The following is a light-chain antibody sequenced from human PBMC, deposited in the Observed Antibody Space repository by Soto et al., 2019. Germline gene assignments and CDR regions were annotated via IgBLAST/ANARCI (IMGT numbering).Light chain of an antibody. CDR3: TSYTSDDTVV. J-gene: IGLJ2*01. V-gene: IGLV2-14*01. CDR1: SSDVGDYDY. Sequence: QSVLTQPASVSGSPGQSITISCTGTSSDVGDYDYVSWYQQHPGKAPKLMIYEVTTRPSGIPNRFAGSKSGNTASLTISGLQAEDEADYYCTSYTSDDTVVFGGGTQLTVL. CDR2: EVT.